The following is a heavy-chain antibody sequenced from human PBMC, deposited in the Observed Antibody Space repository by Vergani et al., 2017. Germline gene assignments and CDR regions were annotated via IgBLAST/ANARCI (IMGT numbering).Heavy chain of an antibody. CDR1: GFTFSSYE. CDR3: ARDKWAYNWNDVGLDY. V-gene: IGHV3-48*03. D-gene: IGHD1-1*01. CDR2: ISSSGSTI. Sequence: EVQLVESGGGLVQPGGSLRLSCAASGFTFSSYEMNWVRQAPGKGLEWVSYISSSGSTIYYADSVKGRFTISRDNAKNSLYLQMNSLRAEDTAVYYCARDKWAYNWNDVGLDYWGQGTLVTVSS. J-gene: IGHJ4*02.